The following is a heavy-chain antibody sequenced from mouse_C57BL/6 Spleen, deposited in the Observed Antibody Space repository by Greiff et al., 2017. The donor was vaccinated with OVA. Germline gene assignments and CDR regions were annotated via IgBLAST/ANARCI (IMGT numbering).Heavy chain of an antibody. CDR2: INPNNGGT. CDR1: GYTFTDYY. J-gene: IGHJ1*03. V-gene: IGHV1-26*01. CDR3: ASTPYGSTYWYFDV. D-gene: IGHD1-1*01. Sequence: VQLQQSGPELVKPGASVKISCKASGYTFTDYYMNWVKQSHGKSLEWIGDINPNNGGTSYNQKFKGKATLTVDKSSSTAYMELRSLTSEDSAVYYCASTPYGSTYWYFDVWGTGTTVTVSS.